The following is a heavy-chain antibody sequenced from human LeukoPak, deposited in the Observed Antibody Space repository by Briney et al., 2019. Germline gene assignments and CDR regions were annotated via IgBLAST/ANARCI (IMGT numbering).Heavy chain of an antibody. D-gene: IGHD3-22*01. CDR1: GYTLTELS. CDR3: ARDYYDSSGFGAFDI. CDR2: FDPEDGET. Sequence: ASVKVSCKVSGYTLTELSMHWVRQAPGKGLEWMGGFDPEDGETIYAQKFQGRVTMTGDTSISTACMELSRLRSDDTAVYYCARDYYDSSGFGAFDIWGQGTMVTVSS. J-gene: IGHJ3*02. V-gene: IGHV1-24*01.